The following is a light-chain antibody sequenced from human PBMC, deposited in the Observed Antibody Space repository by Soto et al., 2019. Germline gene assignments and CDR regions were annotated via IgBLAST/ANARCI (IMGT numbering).Light chain of an antibody. CDR1: SSDVGGYNY. Sequence: QSALTQPASVSGSPGQSITISCTGTSSDVGGYNYVSWYQQHPGKAPKLMIYEVSNRPSGVSNRFSGSKSGNTASLTSSGLQAVDEADYYCSSYTSSSPRVFGGGTKLTVL. J-gene: IGLJ3*02. CDR2: EVS. V-gene: IGLV2-14*01. CDR3: SSYTSSSPRV.